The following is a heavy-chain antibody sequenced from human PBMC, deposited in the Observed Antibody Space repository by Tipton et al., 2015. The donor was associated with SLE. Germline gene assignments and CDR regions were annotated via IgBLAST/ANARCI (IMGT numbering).Heavy chain of an antibody. Sequence: TLSLTCSVSGDSIIGSSYYWGWIRQPPGKGLEWIGSMYYSGSTYYNPSLKSRVTISVDTSKNQFSLMLRSVTAADTAVYYCARDGPYYDFWSGMGTFDIWGQGTMVTVSS. V-gene: IGHV4-39*07. CDR2: MYYSGST. J-gene: IGHJ3*02. CDR1: GDSIIGSSYY. CDR3: ARDGPYYDFWSGMGTFDI. D-gene: IGHD3-3*01.